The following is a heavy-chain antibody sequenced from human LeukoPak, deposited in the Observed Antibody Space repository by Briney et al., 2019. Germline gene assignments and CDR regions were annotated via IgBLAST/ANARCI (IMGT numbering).Heavy chain of an antibody. Sequence: GGSLRLSCAASGFTFSSYAMHWVRQAPGKGLEWVAVISYDGSNKYYADSVKGRFTISRDNSKNTLYLQMNSLRAEDTAVYYCASGGMYSSGWYGWGRGTLVTVSS. CDR3: ASGGMYSSGWYG. CDR2: ISYDGSNK. J-gene: IGHJ4*02. CDR1: GFTFSSYA. V-gene: IGHV3-30-3*01. D-gene: IGHD6-19*01.